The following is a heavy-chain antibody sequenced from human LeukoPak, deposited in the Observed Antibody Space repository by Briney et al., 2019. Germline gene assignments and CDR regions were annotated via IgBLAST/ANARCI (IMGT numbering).Heavy chain of an antibody. Sequence: PETLSLTCTVSGDSISSYYWSWVRQPPGKGLEWIGNIYHSGSTNYNPSLKSRVTISVDTSTNQFSLKLTSVTAADTAVYYCARAPSGCHDYWGQGTLVTVSS. D-gene: IGHD6-19*01. J-gene: IGHJ4*02. V-gene: IGHV4-59*01. CDR2: IYHSGST. CDR1: GDSISSYY. CDR3: ARAPSGCHDY.